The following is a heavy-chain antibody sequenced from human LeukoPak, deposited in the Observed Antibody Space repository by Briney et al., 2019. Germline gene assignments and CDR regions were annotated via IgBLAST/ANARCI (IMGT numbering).Heavy chain of an antibody. Sequence: PGGSLRLSCAASGFTFSSYSMIWVRQPPGKGLEWVSYTSGCRTTIHYADSVKGRFTISRDNAKNSLYLHMNSLRDEDTAMYYCARVTLGSTRGFDYWGQGTLVTVSS. D-gene: IGHD7-27*01. V-gene: IGHV3-48*02. CDR1: GFTFSSYS. CDR3: ARVTLGSTRGFDY. CDR2: TSGCRTTI. J-gene: IGHJ4*02.